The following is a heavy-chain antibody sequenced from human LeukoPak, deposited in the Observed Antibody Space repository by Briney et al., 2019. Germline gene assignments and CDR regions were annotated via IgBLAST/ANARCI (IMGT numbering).Heavy chain of an antibody. CDR2: ISWNSGSI. J-gene: IGHJ4*02. D-gene: IGHD5-18*01. V-gene: IGHV3-9*01. CDR3: AKGHTYGLGESYLDF. Sequence: PRGSLRLSCEASGYTFDDYAMHWVRQAPGKGLEWVSAISWNSGSIGYADSVKGRFTISRDNGKNSLYLQMNSLRTEDTALYYCAKGHTYGLGESYLDFWGQGTLVSVSS. CDR1: GYTFDDYA.